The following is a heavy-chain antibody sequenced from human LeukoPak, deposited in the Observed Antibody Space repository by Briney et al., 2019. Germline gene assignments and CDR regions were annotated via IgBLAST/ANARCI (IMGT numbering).Heavy chain of an antibody. CDR1: GGSISSGDYY. J-gene: IGHJ5*02. D-gene: IGHD4-17*01. CDR3: ARGATDYGDYNWFDP. V-gene: IGHV4-30-4*08. Sequence: SETLSLTCTVSGGSISSGDYYWSWIRQPPGKGLEWIGYIYYSGSTYYNPSLKSRVTISVDTSKNQFSPKLSSVTAADTAVYYCARGATDYGDYNWFDPWGQGTLVTVSS. CDR2: IYYSGST.